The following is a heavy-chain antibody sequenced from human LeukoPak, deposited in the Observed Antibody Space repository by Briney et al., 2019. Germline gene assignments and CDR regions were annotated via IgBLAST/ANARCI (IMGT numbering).Heavy chain of an antibody. CDR2: IYSGGST. D-gene: IGHD2-21*02. V-gene: IGHV3-66*01. Sequence: PGGSLRLSCAASGFTVSSNYMSWVRQAPGKGLEWVSVIYSGGSTYYADSVKGRFTISRDNSKNTLYLQMNSLRAEDTAVYYCARAPGGVVTALRPYYYGMDVWGQGITVTVSS. J-gene: IGHJ6*02. CDR1: GFTVSSNY. CDR3: ARAPGGVVTALRPYYYGMDV.